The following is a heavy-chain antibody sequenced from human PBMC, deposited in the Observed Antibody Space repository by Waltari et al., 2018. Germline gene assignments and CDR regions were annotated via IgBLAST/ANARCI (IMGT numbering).Heavy chain of an antibody. D-gene: IGHD6-13*01. Sequence: EVQLVESGGGLVQPGGSLRLSCVASGFIFSNNWMTWVRRAPGKGRGWVAKKKKDEREKYYVGSVKGRFTISRDNAKNSLYLQMNSLRAEDTAVYYCTSGSGWSSTYWGQGTLVTVSS. J-gene: IGHJ4*02. CDR2: KKKDEREK. V-gene: IGHV3-7*01. CDR3: TSGSGWSSTY. CDR1: GFIFSNNW.